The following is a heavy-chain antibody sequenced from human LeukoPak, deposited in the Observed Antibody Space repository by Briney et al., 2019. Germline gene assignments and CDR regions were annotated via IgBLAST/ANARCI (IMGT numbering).Heavy chain of an antibody. J-gene: IGHJ4*02. CDR2: ISSSSGTI. CDR3: ARDPYGSGSYYYDY. D-gene: IGHD3-10*01. Sequence: GGSLRLSCAASGFTLSSYSMNWVRQAPGKGLEWVSFISSSSGTIYYADSVKGRFTISRDNAKNSLYLQMSSLRAEDTAVYYCARDPYGSGSYYYDYWGQGTLVTVSS. CDR1: GFTLSSYS. V-gene: IGHV3-48*01.